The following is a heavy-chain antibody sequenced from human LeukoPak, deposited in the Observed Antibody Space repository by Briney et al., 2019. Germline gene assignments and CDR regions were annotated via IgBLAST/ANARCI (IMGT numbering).Heavy chain of an antibody. CDR3: ARDSAYYYDSSGYWGGVDY. Sequence: GGSLRLSCAASGFTVSSNYMSWVRQAPGKGLEWVSVIYSGGSTYYADSEKGRFTISRDNSKNTLYLQMNSLRAEDTAVYYCARDSAYYYDSSGYWGGVDYWGQGTLVTVSS. CDR2: IYSGGST. D-gene: IGHD3-22*01. CDR1: GFTVSSNY. V-gene: IGHV3-66*02. J-gene: IGHJ4*02.